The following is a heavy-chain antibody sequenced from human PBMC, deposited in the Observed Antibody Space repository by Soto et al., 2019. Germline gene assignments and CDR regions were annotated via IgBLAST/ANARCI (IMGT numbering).Heavy chain of an antibody. Sequence: QVQLQESGPGLVKPSETLSLTCTVSGGSISSYYWSWIRQPPGKGLEWIEYIYYSGSTNYNPSLKSRVTLSVDTSKNQFSLKLSSVTAADTAGYYCARRYGPGFDYWGQGTLVTVSS. CDR3: ARRYGPGFDY. V-gene: IGHV4-59*08. D-gene: IGHD4-17*01. CDR2: IYYSGST. CDR1: GGSISSYY. J-gene: IGHJ4*02.